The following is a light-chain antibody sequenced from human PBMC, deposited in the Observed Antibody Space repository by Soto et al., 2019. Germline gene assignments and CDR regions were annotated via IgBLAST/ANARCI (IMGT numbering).Light chain of an antibody. Sequence: EIVLPQSPATLSVSPEQRAPLSCRASQSVGSDYLAWYQHKPGQAPRVLSYGASSRATGIPDRFSGSGSVTDFTLTISRLEPEDFAVYICQQYGTSPRTFGQGTRLEIK. V-gene: IGKV3-20*01. CDR2: GAS. J-gene: IGKJ5*01. CDR1: QSVGSDY. CDR3: QQYGTSPRT.